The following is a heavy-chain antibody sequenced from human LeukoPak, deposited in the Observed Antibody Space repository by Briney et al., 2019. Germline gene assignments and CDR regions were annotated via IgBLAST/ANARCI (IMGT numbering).Heavy chain of an antibody. CDR3: AELGITMIGGV. Sequence: TGGSLRLSCAASGFTFSRYGMNWVRQAPGKGLAWVSYISSSGSTIYYADSVKGRFTISRDNAKNSLYLQMNSLRAEDTAVYYCAELGITMIGGVWGKGTTVTISS. V-gene: IGHV3-48*03. CDR2: ISSSGSTI. D-gene: IGHD3-10*02. CDR1: GFTFSRYG. J-gene: IGHJ6*04.